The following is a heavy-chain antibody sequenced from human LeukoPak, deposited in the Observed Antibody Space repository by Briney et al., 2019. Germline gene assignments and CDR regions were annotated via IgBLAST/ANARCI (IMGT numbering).Heavy chain of an antibody. CDR2: INSDGSST. CDR3: ARVQWFLASDAFDI. CDR1: GFTFSSYS. D-gene: IGHD3-22*01. J-gene: IGHJ3*02. Sequence: PGGSLRLSCAASGFTFSSYSMNWVRQAPGKGLVWVSRINSDGSSTSYADSVKGRFTISRDNAKNTLYLQMDSLRAEDTAVYYCARVQWFLASDAFDIWGQGTMVTVSS. V-gene: IGHV3-74*01.